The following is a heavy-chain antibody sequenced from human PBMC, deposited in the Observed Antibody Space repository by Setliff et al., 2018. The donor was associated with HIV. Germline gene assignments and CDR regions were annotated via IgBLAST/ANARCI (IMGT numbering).Heavy chain of an antibody. CDR2: IWSDGSNK. V-gene: IGHV3-33*01. D-gene: IGHD1-20*01. Sequence: GGSLRLSCAASGFTFSSYGMHWVRQAPGKGLEWVAIIWSDGSNKYYADSVKGRFTISRDNSKNTVYLQMNSLRAEDTAVYYCARYKWDNWIFGWFDPWGQGTQVTVSS. CDR1: GFTFSSYG. J-gene: IGHJ5*02. CDR3: ARYKWDNWIFGWFDP.